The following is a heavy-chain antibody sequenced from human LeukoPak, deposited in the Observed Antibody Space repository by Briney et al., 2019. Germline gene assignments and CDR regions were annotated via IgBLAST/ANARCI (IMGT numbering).Heavy chain of an antibody. CDR3: ARGDSATYAGDY. V-gene: IGHV3-21*01. CDR1: GFTFSSYS. Sequence: PGGSLRLSCAASGFTFSSYSMNWVRQAPGKGLEWVSSISSSSSYIYYADSVKGRFTISRDNAKNSLYLQMNSLRAEDTAVYYCARGDSATYAGDYWGQGTLVTVSS. D-gene: IGHD1-26*01. J-gene: IGHJ4*02. CDR2: ISSSSSYI.